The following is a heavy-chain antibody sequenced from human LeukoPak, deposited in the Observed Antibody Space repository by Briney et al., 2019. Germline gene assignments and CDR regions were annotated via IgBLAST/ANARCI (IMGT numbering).Heavy chain of an antibody. CDR3: WVYYYHGSPYYAFAY. J-gene: IGHJ4*02. CDR1: GFTPTRYW. V-gene: IGHV3-74*01. CDR2: INSDASST. D-gene: IGHD3-10*01. Sequence: GGSLSPSSAASGFTPTRYWIYWVRQVPGKGLVWVSRINSDASSTNYADSVKGRFTISRDNANNSLYLQLNSLRAEDTAVYFCWVYYYHGSPYYAFAYWGEARLVTVSS.